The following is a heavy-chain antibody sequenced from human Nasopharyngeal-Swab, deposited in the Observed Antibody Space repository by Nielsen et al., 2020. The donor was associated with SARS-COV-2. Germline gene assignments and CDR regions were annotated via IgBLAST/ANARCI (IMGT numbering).Heavy chain of an antibody. D-gene: IGHD6-13*01. CDR3: ARDPYSSSLPALYYYYGMDV. CDR1: GYTFTSYD. CDR2: MNPNSGNT. V-gene: IGHV1-8*01. Sequence: ASVKVSCKASGYTFTSYDINWVRQATGQGLEWMGWMNPNSGNTGYAQKFQGRVTMTRNTSISTAYMELSSLRSEDTAVYYCARDPYSSSLPALYYYYGMDVWGQGTTVTVSS. J-gene: IGHJ6*02.